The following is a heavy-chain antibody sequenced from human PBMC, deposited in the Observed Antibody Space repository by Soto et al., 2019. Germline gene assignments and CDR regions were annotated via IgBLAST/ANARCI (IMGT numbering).Heavy chain of an antibody. V-gene: IGHV3-23*01. D-gene: IGHD4-17*01. CDR1: GFTFSSYA. CDR3: AKGDGSTVTTVEDY. Sequence: GGSLRLSCAASGFTFSSYAMSWVRQAPGKGLEWVSAISGSGGSTYYADSVKGQFTISRDNSKNTLYLQMNSLRAEDTAVYYCAKGDGSTVTTVEDYWGQGTLVTVSS. CDR2: ISGSGGST. J-gene: IGHJ4*02.